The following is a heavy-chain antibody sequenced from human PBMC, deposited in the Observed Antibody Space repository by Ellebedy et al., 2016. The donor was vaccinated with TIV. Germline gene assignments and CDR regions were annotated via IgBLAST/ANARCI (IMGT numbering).Heavy chain of an antibody. J-gene: IGHJ3*01. CDR2: IHYTGST. D-gene: IGHD1-26*01. CDR3: TREVIVETTTADAFDL. Sequence: SETLSLXXTVSGGSISSDHYFWGWIRHPPGKVLEWIGFIHYTGSTHYNPSLNSRVTISMDTSKNQFSLRLSSVTAADTAVYYCTREVIVETTTADAFDLWGQGTMVTVSS. CDR1: GGSISSDHYF. V-gene: IGHV4-31*03.